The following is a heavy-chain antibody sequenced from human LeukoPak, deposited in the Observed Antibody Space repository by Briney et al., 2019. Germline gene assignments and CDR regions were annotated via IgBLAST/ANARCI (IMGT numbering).Heavy chain of an antibody. CDR1: GYTFTSYG. Sequence: GASVKVSCKASGYTFTSYGISWVRQAPGQGLEWMGWISAYNGNTNYAQKLQGRVPMTTDTSTSTAYMELRSLISDDTAVYYCAREDRRWNYRYFDYWGRGTLVTVSS. V-gene: IGHV1-18*01. CDR3: AREDRRWNYRYFDY. J-gene: IGHJ4*02. CDR2: ISAYNGNT. D-gene: IGHD1-7*01.